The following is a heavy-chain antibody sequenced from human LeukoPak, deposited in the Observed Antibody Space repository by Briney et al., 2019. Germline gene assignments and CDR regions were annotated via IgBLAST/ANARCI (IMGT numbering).Heavy chain of an antibody. CDR1: GFTFSKYA. D-gene: IGHD5-24*01. J-gene: IGHJ4*02. Sequence: PGGSLRLSCAASGFTFSKYAMTWVRQAPGKGLEWISAIYGSGANTYYADSVKGRFTISRDSSKNTVYLQMNSLRVEDTAVYYCAKDLGEMATHPGDYWGQGTLVTVSS. V-gene: IGHV3-23*01. CDR2: IYGSGANT. CDR3: AKDLGEMATHPGDY.